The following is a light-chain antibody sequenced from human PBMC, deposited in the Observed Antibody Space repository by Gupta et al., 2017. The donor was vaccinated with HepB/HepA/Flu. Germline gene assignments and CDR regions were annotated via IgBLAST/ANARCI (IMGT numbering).Light chain of an antibody. Sequence: DIVMTQSPLSLPVTPGEPASISCRSSQSLVHSNGYNYLDWYVQKPGQSPQLLIYLGSNRASGVPDRFSGSGSGADFTLKISRVDADDVGVYYCMQALESTRTFGQGTKLELK. V-gene: IGKV2-28*01. CDR1: QSLVHSNGYNY. CDR2: LGS. CDR3: MQALESTRT. J-gene: IGKJ2*02.